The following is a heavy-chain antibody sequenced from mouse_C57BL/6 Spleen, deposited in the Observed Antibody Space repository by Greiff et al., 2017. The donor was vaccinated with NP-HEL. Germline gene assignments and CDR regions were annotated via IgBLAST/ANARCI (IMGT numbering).Heavy chain of an antibody. Sequence: VKVVESGPELVKPGASVKISCKASGYAFSSSWMNWVKQRPGKGLEWIGRIYPGDGDTNYNGKFKGKATLTADKSSSTAYMQLSSLTSEDSAVYFCGREGGSSYRYFDVWGTGTTVTVSS. D-gene: IGHD1-1*01. J-gene: IGHJ1*03. CDR3: GREGGSSYRYFDV. V-gene: IGHV1-82*01. CDR2: IYPGDGDT. CDR1: GYAFSSSW.